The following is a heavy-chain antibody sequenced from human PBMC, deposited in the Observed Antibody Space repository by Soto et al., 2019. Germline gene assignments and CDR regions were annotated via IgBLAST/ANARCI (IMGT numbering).Heavy chain of an antibody. CDR1: GSSISSSCYY. D-gene: IGHD3-16*01. CDR2: LYYNVGT. J-gene: IGHJ4*02. Sequence: SETLSLTCTVSGSSISSSCYYWGWIRQPPGRGLEWIGSLYYNVGTYYNPSLKSRVTISADTSANQFSLMVNSVTAADTAIYYCARLTSRHWVDYWGQGTLVAVCS. V-gene: IGHV4-39*01. CDR3: ARLTSRHWVDY.